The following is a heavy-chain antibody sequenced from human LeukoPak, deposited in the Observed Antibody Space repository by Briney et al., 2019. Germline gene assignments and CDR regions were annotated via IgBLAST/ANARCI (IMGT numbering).Heavy chain of an antibody. CDR1: GGSISSGSYY. CDR3: AANTYYYESSGYAKDNAFDI. J-gene: IGHJ3*02. Sequence: PSQTLSLTCTASGGSISSGSYYWSWIRQPAGKGLEWIGRIYTSGSTNYNPSLKSRVTISLDTSKNQFSLKLSSVTAADTAVYYCAANTYYYESSGYAKDNAFDIWGQGTMVTVSS. V-gene: IGHV4-61*02. D-gene: IGHD3-22*01. CDR2: IYTSGST.